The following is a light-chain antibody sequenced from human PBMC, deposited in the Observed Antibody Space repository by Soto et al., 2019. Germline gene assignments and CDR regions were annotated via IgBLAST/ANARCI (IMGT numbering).Light chain of an antibody. CDR2: DVS. CDR3: SSYTGRTPPVV. Sequence: QSALTQPASVSGSPGQSITSSCTGTSSDIGGYKFVSWYQQHPGKAPKLMIYDVSNRPSGVSNRFSGSKSGNTASLTISGLQAEDEADYYCSSYTGRTPPVVFGGRTKVTVL. J-gene: IGLJ2*01. CDR1: SSDIGGYKF. V-gene: IGLV2-14*01.